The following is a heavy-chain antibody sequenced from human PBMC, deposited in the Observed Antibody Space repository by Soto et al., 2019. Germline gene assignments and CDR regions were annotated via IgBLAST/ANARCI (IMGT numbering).Heavy chain of an antibody. J-gene: IGHJ4*02. V-gene: IGHV3-15*01. CDR3: IMTYKGTPARPFLGI. CDR2: IKSKSSGGTT. D-gene: IGHD1-20*01. Sequence: PGGSLRLSCVASGFTFNGAWMSWVRQAPGKGPEWVGRIKSKSSGGTTDYAAPVKDRFIISRDDSKNMMYLQMNSLKSEDTAMYYCIMTYKGTPARPFLGIWGQGTPVTVSS. CDR1: GFTFNGAW.